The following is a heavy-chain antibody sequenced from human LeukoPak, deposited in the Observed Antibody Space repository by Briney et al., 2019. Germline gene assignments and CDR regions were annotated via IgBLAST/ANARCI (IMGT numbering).Heavy chain of an antibody. CDR3: ARDNPYSGYDY. CDR1: GGSFSGYY. CDR2: INHSGST. J-gene: IGHJ4*02. D-gene: IGHD5-12*01. V-gene: IGHV4-34*01. Sequence: SETLSLTCAVYGGSFSGYYWSWIRQPPGKGLEWIGEINHSGSTNYNPSLKSRVTISVDTSKNQFSLKLSSVTAADTAVYYCARDNPYSGYDYWGQGTLVTVSS.